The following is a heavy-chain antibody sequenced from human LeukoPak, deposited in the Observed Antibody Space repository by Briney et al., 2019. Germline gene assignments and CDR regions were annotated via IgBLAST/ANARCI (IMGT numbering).Heavy chain of an antibody. Sequence: SETLSLTCTVSGGSISSYYWSWIRQPPGKGLEWIGYIYYSGSTNYNPSLKSRVTISVDTSKNQFSLKLSSVTAADTAVYYCARGPSAWQVPSPLDYWGQGTLVTVSS. CDR2: IYYSGST. J-gene: IGHJ4*02. CDR1: GGSISSYY. V-gene: IGHV4-59*12. CDR3: ARGPSAWQVPSPLDY. D-gene: IGHD6-19*01.